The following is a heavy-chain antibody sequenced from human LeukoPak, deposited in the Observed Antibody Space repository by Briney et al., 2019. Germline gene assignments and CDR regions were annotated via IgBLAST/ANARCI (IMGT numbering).Heavy chain of an antibody. CDR2: IHPDGSIT. CDR3: APQQTYSPYNWFDP. D-gene: IGHD5-12*01. Sequence: PGRSLRLSCTASGFTFNSHGMHWVRQAPGTGLVWVSRIHPDGSITTYADSVKGRFTISRDNAKNTLYLQMNSLRAEDTAVYYCAPQQTYSPYNWFDPWGQGTLVTVSS. CDR1: GFTFNSHG. V-gene: IGHV3-74*03. J-gene: IGHJ5*02.